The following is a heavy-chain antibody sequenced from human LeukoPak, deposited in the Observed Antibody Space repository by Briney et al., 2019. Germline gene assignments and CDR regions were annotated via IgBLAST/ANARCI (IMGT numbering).Heavy chain of an antibody. D-gene: IGHD3-22*01. V-gene: IGHV3-7*01. J-gene: IGHJ4*02. CDR3: ARDILRWLYRRGITYYYDSSGYYHRGYFDY. CDR1: GFTFSSYW. CDR2: IKQDGSEK. Sequence: GGSLRLSCAASGFTFSSYWMSWVRQAPGKGLEWVANIKQDGSEKYYVDSVKGRFTISRDNAKNSLYLQMNSLRAEDTAVYYCARDILRWLYRRGITYYYDSSGYYHRGYFDYWGQGTLVTVSS.